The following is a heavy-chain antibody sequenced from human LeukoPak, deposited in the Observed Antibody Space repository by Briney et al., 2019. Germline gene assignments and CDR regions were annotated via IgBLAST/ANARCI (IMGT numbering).Heavy chain of an antibody. D-gene: IGHD3-10*01. CDR2: ISSNSSYI. CDR3: ARGEYGSGNYHIDY. Sequence: PGGSLRLSCAASGFTFSSYSMNWVRQAPGKGLEWVSPISSNSSYIYYADSVKGRFTISRDNAKNSLYVQMNSLRAEDTAVYYCARGEYGSGNYHIDYWGQGTLVTVSS. V-gene: IGHV3-21*01. CDR1: GFTFSSYS. J-gene: IGHJ4*02.